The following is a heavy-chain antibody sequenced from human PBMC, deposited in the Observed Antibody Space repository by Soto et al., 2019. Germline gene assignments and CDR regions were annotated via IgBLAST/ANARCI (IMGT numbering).Heavy chain of an antibody. Sequence: SETLSLTCTVSGGSISSYYWSWIRQPPGKGLEWIGEISHSGSTNYNPSLKSRVTISVDTSKNQFSLKLSSVTAADTAIYYCALGGYWVTTYYYYYGMDVWGQGTTVTVSS. D-gene: IGHD3-22*01. V-gene: IGHV4-34*01. CDR1: GGSISSYY. CDR2: ISHSGST. J-gene: IGHJ6*02. CDR3: ALGGYWVTTYYYYYGMDV.